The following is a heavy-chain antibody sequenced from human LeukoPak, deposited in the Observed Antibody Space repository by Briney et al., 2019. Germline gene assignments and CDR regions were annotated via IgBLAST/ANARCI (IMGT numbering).Heavy chain of an antibody. V-gene: IGHV4-39*07. CDR1: GGSMSSRYY. CDR2: IYYDGTT. J-gene: IGHJ5*01. D-gene: IGHD3-9*01. CDR3: TRDPGRYFDWLVVDS. Sequence: SETLSLTCIVSGGSMSSRYYWGWIRQPPGEGLEWIGSIYYDGTTYYNPSLKSRITISIDTYRNQFSLRLTSVTAAGTAVYYCTRDPGRYFDWLVVDSWGQGTLVTVSS.